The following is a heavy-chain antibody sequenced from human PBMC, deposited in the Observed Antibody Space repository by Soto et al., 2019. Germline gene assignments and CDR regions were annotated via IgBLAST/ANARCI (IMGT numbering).Heavy chain of an antibody. CDR1: GGSISSGGYS. D-gene: IGHD2-2*01. J-gene: IGHJ4*02. Sequence: SETLSLTCAVSGGSISSGGYSWSWIRQSPGKGLEWIGYMYHSGSTYYNPSLKSRVTISIDRSKNQFSLKLSSVTAADTAMYYCARVPDYWGQGILVTVSS. CDR3: ARVPDY. V-gene: IGHV4-30-2*06. CDR2: MYHSGST.